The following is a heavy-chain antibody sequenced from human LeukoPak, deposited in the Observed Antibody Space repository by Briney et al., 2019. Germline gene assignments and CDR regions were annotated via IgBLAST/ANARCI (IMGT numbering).Heavy chain of an antibody. V-gene: IGHV3-21*01. Sequence: GGSLRLSCAASGFTFSSYSMNWVRQAPGKGLEWVSSINSNSSYIYYADSLKGRFTISRDNAKNSLYLQMNSLRAEDTAVYYCARPRGSGFDYWGQGTLVTVSS. CDR2: INSNSSYI. D-gene: IGHD6-19*01. J-gene: IGHJ4*02. CDR1: GFTFSSYS. CDR3: ARPRGSGFDY.